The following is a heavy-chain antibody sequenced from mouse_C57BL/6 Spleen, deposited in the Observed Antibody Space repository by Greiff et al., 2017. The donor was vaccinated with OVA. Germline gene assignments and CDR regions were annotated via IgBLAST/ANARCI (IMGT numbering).Heavy chain of an antibody. CDR3: ARSNWDGYFDY. V-gene: IGHV5-9*01. CDR2: ISGGGGNT. J-gene: IGHJ2*01. Sequence: EVQLVESGGGLVKPGGSLKLSCAASGFTFSSYTMSWVRQTPEKRLEWVATISGGGGNTYYPDSVNGRVTISRDNAKNTLYMQMSSLRSEDTALYYCARSNWDGYFDYWGQGTTLTVAS. CDR1: GFTFSSYT. D-gene: IGHD4-1*01.